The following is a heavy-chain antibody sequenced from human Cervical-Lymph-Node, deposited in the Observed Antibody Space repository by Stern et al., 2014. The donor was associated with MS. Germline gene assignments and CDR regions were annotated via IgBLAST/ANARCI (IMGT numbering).Heavy chain of an antibody. CDR2: ISSDNDDV. Sequence: QMQLVQSGGEVKKPGTSVKVSCKASGYMFDRYVVSWVRQAPGQGLEWLGWISSDNDDVNYAQRFKDRLTMTIDISTTTAFIELRNLTSDDTAVYYCARMQWLRCDFWGQGALIIVSS. CDR1: GYMFDRYV. J-gene: IGHJ4*01. D-gene: IGHD5-12*01. CDR3: ARMQWLRCDF. V-gene: IGHV1-18*01.